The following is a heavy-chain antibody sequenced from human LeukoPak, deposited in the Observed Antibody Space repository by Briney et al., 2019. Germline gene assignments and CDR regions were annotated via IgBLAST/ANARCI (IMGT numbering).Heavy chain of an antibody. CDR1: GGSISSSSYY. V-gene: IGHV4-39*01. D-gene: IGHD6-13*01. CDR2: IYYSGST. J-gene: IGHJ1*01. CDR3: ARSRIAAADHAEYFQH. Sequence: SETLSLTCTVSGGSISSSSYYWGWIRQPPGKGLEWVGSIYYSGSTYYNPSLKSRVTISVDTSKNQFSLKLSSVTAADTAVYYCARSRIAAADHAEYFQHSGRGTLVTVSS.